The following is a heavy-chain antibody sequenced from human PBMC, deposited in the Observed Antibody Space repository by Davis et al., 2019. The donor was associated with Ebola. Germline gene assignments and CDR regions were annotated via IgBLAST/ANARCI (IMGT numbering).Heavy chain of an antibody. V-gene: IGHV1-46*01. CDR3: ARDERGYRYGYGYYYGMDV. Sequence: AASVKVSCKASGYTFTSYYMPWVRQAPGQGLEWMGIINPSGGNTSYAQKFQGRVTMTRDTSTSTVYMELSSLRSEDTAVYYCARDERGYRYGYGYYYGMDVWGQGTTVTVSS. CDR1: GYTFTSYY. J-gene: IGHJ6*02. CDR2: INPSGGNT. D-gene: IGHD5-18*01.